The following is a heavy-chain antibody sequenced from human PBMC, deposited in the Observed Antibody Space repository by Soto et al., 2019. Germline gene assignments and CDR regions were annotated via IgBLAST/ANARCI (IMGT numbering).Heavy chain of an antibody. CDR1: GYTFSRYG. V-gene: IGHV1-18*01. CDR2: ISAYNGNT. D-gene: IGHD3-22*01. J-gene: IGHJ3*02. Sequence: GASVKVSCKASGYTFSRYGISWGRQAPGQGLEWMGWISAYNGNTNYAQKLQGRVTMTTDTSTSTAYMELRSLRSDDTAVYYCARGSGYYDSSGYNKGDAFDIWGQGTMVTVSS. CDR3: ARGSGYYDSSGYNKGDAFDI.